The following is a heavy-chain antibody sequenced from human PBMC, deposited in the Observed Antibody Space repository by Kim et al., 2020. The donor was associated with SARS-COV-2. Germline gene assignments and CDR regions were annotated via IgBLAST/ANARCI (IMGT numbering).Heavy chain of an antibody. D-gene: IGHD6-13*01. J-gene: IGHJ6*01. CDR2: IYPGRSDT. CDR1: GYSFTSYW. V-gene: IGHV5-51*01. CDR3: AGVQSGSWTPNYALDV. Sequence: GESLKISCKGSGYSFTSYWIGWVGQTPGKGLEWMGIIYPGRSDTRYSSSYQGQVSISPDKSISTAYLQRSSLTASETALDDGAGVQSGSWTPNYALDVWG.